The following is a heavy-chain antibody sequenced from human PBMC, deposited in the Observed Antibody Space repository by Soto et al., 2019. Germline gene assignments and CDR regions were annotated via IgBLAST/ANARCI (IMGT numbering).Heavy chain of an antibody. V-gene: IGHV3-48*02. Sequence: GGSLRFSCSASGFTFSSYSMNWVRQAPGKGLEWVSYISSSSSTIYSAASVKGRFTISRDNAKNSLFLQMNSLRDEDTAVYYCARGNWNYPYSGMDVWGQGTTVTVSS. J-gene: IGHJ6*02. CDR3: ARGNWNYPYSGMDV. D-gene: IGHD1-7*01. CDR2: ISSSSSTI. CDR1: GFTFSSYS.